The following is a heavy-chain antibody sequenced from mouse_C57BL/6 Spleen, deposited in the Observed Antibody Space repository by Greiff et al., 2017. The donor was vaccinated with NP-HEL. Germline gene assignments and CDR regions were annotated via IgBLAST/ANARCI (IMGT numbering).Heavy chain of an antibody. CDR1: GYSFTDYN. CDR3: ARADYYGSSLWYFDV. CDR2: INTNYGTT. J-gene: IGHJ1*03. D-gene: IGHD1-1*01. V-gene: IGHV1-39*01. Sequence: VHVKQSGPELVKPGASVKISCKASGYSFTDYNMNWVKQSHGKSLEWIGVINTNYGTTSYNQKFKGRATLTVDQSASTAYMQLNSLTSEDAAVYYCARADYYGSSLWYFDVWGTGTTVTVSS.